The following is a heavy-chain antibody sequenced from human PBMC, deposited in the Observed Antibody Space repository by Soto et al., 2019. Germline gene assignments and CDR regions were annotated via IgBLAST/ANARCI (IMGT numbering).Heavy chain of an antibody. Sequence: SETLSLTCTVSGDSITSNSYFWAWIRQPPGKGLEWIGSIYYSGTTYYNPSLKSRVTISVDRSKNQFSLKLSSVTAADTAVYYCARHFSVDYXDYWGQGALVTVSS. V-gene: IGHV4-39*01. J-gene: IGHJ4*02. CDR3: ARHFSVDYXDY. CDR2: IYYSGTT. CDR1: GDSITSNSYF.